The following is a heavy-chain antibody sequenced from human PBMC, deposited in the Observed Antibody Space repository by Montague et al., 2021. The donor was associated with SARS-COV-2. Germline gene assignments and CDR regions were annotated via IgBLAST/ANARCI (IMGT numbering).Heavy chain of an antibody. J-gene: IGHJ2*01. V-gene: IGHV2-70*01. CDR2: IDLHDDT. D-gene: IGHD6-19*01. CDR3: ARIAEYSSGGGPDWYFDL. Sequence: PALVKPTQTLTLTCTFSGFSVSTSGLCVSWIRQPPGKALEWIALIDLHDDTYYSTSLKTRLTISQDTSKNQVVLTMTNIDPVDTGTYYCARIAEYSSGGGPDWYFDLWGRGTLVTVSS. CDR1: GFSVSTSGLC.